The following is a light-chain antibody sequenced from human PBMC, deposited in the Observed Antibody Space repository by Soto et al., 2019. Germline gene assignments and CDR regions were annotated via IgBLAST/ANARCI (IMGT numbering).Light chain of an antibody. J-gene: IGKJ1*01. V-gene: IGKV1-5*03. CDR2: KAS. CDR1: QTISSW. CDR3: QHYNSYSES. Sequence: DIQMTQSPSTLSGSVGDRVTITCRASQTISSWLDWYQQKPGKAPKLLIYKASTLKSGGPSRFSGSGSGTEFTLTISSLQPYDFATYYCQHYNSYSESFGQGTKVELK.